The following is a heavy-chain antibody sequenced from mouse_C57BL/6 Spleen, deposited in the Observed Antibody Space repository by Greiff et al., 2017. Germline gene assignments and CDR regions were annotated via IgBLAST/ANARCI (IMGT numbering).Heavy chain of an antibody. CDR3: ASPSGTNFDY. CDR1: GYTFTDYY. CDR2: INPYNGGT. V-gene: IGHV1-19*01. D-gene: IGHD4-1*01. Sequence: EVKLQQSGPVLVKPGASVKMSCKASGYTFTDYYMNWVKQSHGKSLEWIGVINPYNGGTSYNQKFKGKATLPVDTSSSTAYMELNSLTSEDSAVYYCASPSGTNFDYGGQGTTLTVSS. J-gene: IGHJ2*01.